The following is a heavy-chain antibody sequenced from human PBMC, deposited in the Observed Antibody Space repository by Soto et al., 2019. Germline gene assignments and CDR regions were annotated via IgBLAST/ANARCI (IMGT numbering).Heavy chain of an antibody. V-gene: IGHV4-39*07. CDR1: GGSISSSSYY. CDR3: ARAIIPAAYWFDP. CDR2: IYYSGST. D-gene: IGHD2-2*01. J-gene: IGHJ5*02. Sequence: PSETLSLTCTVSGGSISSSSYYWGWIRQPPGKGLEWIGNIYYSGSTYYNPSLKSRVTISVDTSKNQFSLKLSSVTAADTAVYYCARAIIPAAYWFDPWGQGTLVTVSS.